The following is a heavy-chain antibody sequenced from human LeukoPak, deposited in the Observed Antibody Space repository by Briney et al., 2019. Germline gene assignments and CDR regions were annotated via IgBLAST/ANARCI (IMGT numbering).Heavy chain of an antibody. CDR3: ARRANPYAAPDY. Sequence: GESLKISCKGSGYSFTSYGIGWVRQMPGKGLEFMGIMYPGESDTRYSPSFQGQVSMSADKSINTAYLQWSSLKATDSGIYYCARRANPYAAPDYWGRGTLVTVSS. D-gene: IGHD1-14*01. CDR2: MYPGESDT. CDR1: GYSFTSYG. V-gene: IGHV5-51*01. J-gene: IGHJ4*02.